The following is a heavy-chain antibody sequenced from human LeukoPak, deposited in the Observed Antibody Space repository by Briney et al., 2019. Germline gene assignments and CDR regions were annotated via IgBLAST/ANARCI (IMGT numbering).Heavy chain of an antibody. V-gene: IGHV3-30*02. Sequence: GGSLRLSCAASGFTFSSYGMHWVRQAPGKGLEWVAFIRYDGSNKYYADSVRGRFTISRDNSKNTLYLQMNSLRAEDTAVYYCAKRKLRIAAAGSDSGAFDYWGQGTLVTVSS. D-gene: IGHD6-13*01. CDR3: AKRKLRIAAAGSDSGAFDY. CDR1: GFTFSSYG. CDR2: IRYDGSNK. J-gene: IGHJ4*02.